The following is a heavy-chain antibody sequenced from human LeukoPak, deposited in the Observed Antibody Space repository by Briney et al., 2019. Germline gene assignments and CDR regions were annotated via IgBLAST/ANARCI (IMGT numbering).Heavy chain of an antibody. D-gene: IGHD2-2*01. Sequence: GASVKVSCKASGYTFTSYDINWVRQATGQGLEWMGWMNPNSGNTGYAQKFQGRVTMIRNTSISTAYMELSSLRSEDTAVYYCARGAGDIVVVPAAISYYYGMDVWGQGTTVTVSS. V-gene: IGHV1-8*01. CDR1: GYTFTSYD. CDR3: ARGAGDIVVVPAAISYYYGMDV. CDR2: MNPNSGNT. J-gene: IGHJ6*02.